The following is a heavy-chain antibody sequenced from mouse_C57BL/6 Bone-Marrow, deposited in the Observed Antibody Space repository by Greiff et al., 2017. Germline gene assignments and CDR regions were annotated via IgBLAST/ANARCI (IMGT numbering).Heavy chain of an antibody. Sequence: QVQLQQSGPELVKPGASVKISCKASGYTFTDYYINWVKQRPGQGLEWIGWIFPGSGSTYYNEKFKGKATLTVDQSSSTAYMLLSSLTSEDSAVYFCARKGLYYDYDDWFAYWGQGTLVTVSA. CDR2: IFPGSGST. J-gene: IGHJ3*01. D-gene: IGHD2-4*01. CDR1: GYTFTDYY. CDR3: ARKGLYYDYDDWFAY. V-gene: IGHV1-75*01.